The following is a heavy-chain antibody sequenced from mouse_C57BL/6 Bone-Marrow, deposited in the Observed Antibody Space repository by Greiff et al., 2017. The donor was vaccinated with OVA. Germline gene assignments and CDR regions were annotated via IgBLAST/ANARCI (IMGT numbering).Heavy chain of an antibody. CDR1: GYTFTSYG. CDR2: IYIGNGYT. V-gene: IGHV1-58*01. D-gene: IGHD1-1*01. J-gene: IGHJ1*03. CDR3: ARERRLLLRWGPNFDV. Sequence: VHVKQSGAELVRPGSSVKMSCKTSGYTFTSYGINWVKQRPGQGLEWIGYIYIGNGYTEYNEKFKGKATLTSDTSSSTAYMQLSSLTSEDSAIYFCARERRLLLRWGPNFDVWGTGTTVTVSS.